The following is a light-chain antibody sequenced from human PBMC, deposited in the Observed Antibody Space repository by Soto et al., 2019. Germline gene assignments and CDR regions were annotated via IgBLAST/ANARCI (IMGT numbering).Light chain of an antibody. V-gene: IGKV1-5*01. CDR3: QQCNAYWT. CDR2: DAS. J-gene: IGKJ1*01. CDR1: QSISNW. Sequence: DIQITQSPSTLSASVGDRVTITCRASQSISNWLAWYQQKPGKAPKLLIYDASSLESGVPSRFSGSGSGTEFTLTISSLQPDDFATYYCQQCNAYWTFGQGTKVEIK.